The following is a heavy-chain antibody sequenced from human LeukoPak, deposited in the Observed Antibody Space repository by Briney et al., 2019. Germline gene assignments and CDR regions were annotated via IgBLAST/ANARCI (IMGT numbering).Heavy chain of an antibody. D-gene: IGHD3-10*01. CDR2: IYHSGST. CDR3: ARNTYYYGSGSYYLDY. CDR1: GGSISSGGYS. Sequence: PSQTLSLTCAVSGGSISSGGYSWSWIRQPPGKGLEWIGYIYHSGSTYYNPSLKSRVTISVDRSKNQFSLKLSPVTAADTAVYYCARNTYYYGSGSYYLDYWGQGTLVTVSS. V-gene: IGHV4-30-2*01. J-gene: IGHJ4*02.